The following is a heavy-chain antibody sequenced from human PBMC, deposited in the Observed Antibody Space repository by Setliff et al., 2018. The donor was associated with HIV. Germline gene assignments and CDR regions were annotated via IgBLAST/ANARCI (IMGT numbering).Heavy chain of an antibody. Sequence: PGGSLRLSCVASDFALSSYWMHWVRQGPDKGLVWVSRINREGTTTKYADSVKGRYTISRDNAKNTVFLQMNSLGVEDSAVYYCARGGGYYYYNYMDVWGKGATVTVSS. J-gene: IGHJ6*03. CDR3: ARGGGYYYYNYMDV. V-gene: IGHV3-74*03. CDR2: INREGTTT. CDR1: DFALSSYW. D-gene: IGHD3-16*01.